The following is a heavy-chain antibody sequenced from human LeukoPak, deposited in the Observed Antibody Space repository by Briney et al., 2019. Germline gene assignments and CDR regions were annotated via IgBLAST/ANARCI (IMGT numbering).Heavy chain of an antibody. J-gene: IGHJ5*02. D-gene: IGHD3-3*01. Sequence: PGGSLRLSCAASGFTFSSYAMHWVRQAPGKGLEWVAVISYDGSNKYYADSVKGRFTISRDNSKNTLYLQMNSLRAEDTAVYYCARGGKLFGVVTHNWFDPWGQGTLVTVSS. CDR2: ISYDGSNK. V-gene: IGHV3-30*04. CDR1: GFTFSSYA. CDR3: ARGGKLFGVVTHNWFDP.